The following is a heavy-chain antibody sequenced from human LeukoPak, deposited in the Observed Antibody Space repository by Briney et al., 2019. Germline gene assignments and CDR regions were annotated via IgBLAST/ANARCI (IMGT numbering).Heavy chain of an antibody. D-gene: IGHD6-13*01. CDR1: GFTFSNYW. CDR3: ARDWIPAGPS. CDR2: IKYDGSEK. V-gene: IGHV3-7*01. J-gene: IGHJ4*02. Sequence: GGSLRLSCAASGFTFSNYWMSWVRQAPGKGLEWVANIKYDGSEKYYVDSVKGRFTISRDNAKSSLYLQMNSLRTEDTAMYYCARDWIPAGPSGGQGTLVTVSS.